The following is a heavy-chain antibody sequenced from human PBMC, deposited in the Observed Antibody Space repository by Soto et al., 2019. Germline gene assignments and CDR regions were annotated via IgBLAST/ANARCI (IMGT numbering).Heavy chain of an antibody. Sequence: GGSLRLSCAASKSIFTGYGMHWVRQTPGKGLEWVAVISYDGRNKYYAGSVKGRFTISRENSKNTLYLQMNSLRAEDTVVYYCARSGWFGELLGWFDPWGQGTLVTVSS. D-gene: IGHD3-10*01. CDR1: KSIFTGYG. CDR2: ISYDGRNK. CDR3: ARSGWFGELLGWFDP. J-gene: IGHJ5*02. V-gene: IGHV3-30*19.